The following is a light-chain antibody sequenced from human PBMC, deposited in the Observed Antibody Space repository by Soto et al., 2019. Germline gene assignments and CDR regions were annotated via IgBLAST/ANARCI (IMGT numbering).Light chain of an antibody. Sequence: ESLLAQSPFSLCLSTEEVATLSCRASQSVTSSYLAWYQQKPGQAPRLLIYGASSRATGIPDRFSGSGSGTDFTLTISRLEPEDFAVYYCQQYGSSPRTFGQGTKVDIK. CDR1: QSVTSSY. CDR2: GAS. J-gene: IGKJ1*01. V-gene: IGKV3-20*01. CDR3: QQYGSSPRT.